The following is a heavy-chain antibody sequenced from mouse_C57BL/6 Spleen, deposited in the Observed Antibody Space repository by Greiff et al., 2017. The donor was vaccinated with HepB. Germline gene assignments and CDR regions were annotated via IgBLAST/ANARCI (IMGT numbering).Heavy chain of an antibody. J-gene: IGHJ1*03. D-gene: IGHD1-1*01. Sequence: QVQLQQPGAELVKPGASVKLSCKASGYTFTSYWMHWVKQRPGQGLEWIGMIHPNSGSTNYNEKFKSKATLTVDKSSSTAYMQLSSLTSEDSAVYYCAREESLYYGSSRGYFDVWGTGTTVTVSS. CDR3: AREESLYYGSSRGYFDV. CDR2: IHPNSGST. V-gene: IGHV1-64*01. CDR1: GYTFTSYW.